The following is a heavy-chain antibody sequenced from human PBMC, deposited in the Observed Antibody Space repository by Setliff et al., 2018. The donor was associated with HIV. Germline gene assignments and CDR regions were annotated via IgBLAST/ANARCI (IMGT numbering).Heavy chain of an antibody. CDR1: GGSISTSRYY. D-gene: IGHD2-21*01. CDR2: INYRGNT. Sequence: PSETLSLTCTVSGGSISTSRYYWGWIRQPPGKGLEWIGSINYRGNTYYNPSLTSRAAIFVDTSKNQISLKLRSVTAAATDVYYSSQSCSYSPYYFSYWGQGTLVTVSS. V-gene: IGHV4-39*01. CDR3: SQSCSYSPYYFSY. J-gene: IGHJ4*02.